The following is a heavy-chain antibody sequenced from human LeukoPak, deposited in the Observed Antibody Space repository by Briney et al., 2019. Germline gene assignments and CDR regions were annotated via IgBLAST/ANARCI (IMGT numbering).Heavy chain of an antibody. J-gene: IGHJ4*02. V-gene: IGHV3-53*01. Sequence: PGGSLRLSCAVSGFTVSGNYMSWVRQAPEKGLEWVSVMYSSGSTDYADSVKGRFTISRDNSKNTLYLQMNGLRAEDTAVYYCAREGGPYSSTLRGQWGQGTLVTVSS. CDR2: MYSSGST. CDR1: GFTVSGNY. CDR3: AREGGPYSSTLRGQ. D-gene: IGHD6-19*01.